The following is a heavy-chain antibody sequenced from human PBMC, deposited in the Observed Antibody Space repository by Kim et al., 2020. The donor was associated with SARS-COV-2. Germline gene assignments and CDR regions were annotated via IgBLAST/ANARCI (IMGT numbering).Heavy chain of an antibody. CDR3: AKDRGSGIRSFDY. Sequence: GGSLRLSCAASGFTFRSYDMTWVRQASGKGLEWVSTITSTGGGTYYADSVKGRFAISRDNSKNTLFLQTNSLRVEDTAVYYCAKDRGSGIRSFDYWGQGALVTVSS. V-gene: IGHV3-23*01. D-gene: IGHD3-10*01. J-gene: IGHJ4*02. CDR2: ITSTGGGT. CDR1: GFTFRSYD.